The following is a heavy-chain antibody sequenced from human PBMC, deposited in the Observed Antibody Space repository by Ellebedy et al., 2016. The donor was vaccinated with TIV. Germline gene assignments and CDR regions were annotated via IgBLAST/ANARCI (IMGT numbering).Heavy chain of an antibody. D-gene: IGHD6-13*01. J-gene: IGHJ4*02. CDR2: ILYTGST. CDR1: GGSISSNSYY. Sequence: MPSETLSLTCSVSGGSISSNSYYWDWIRQPPGKGLEWMGTILYTGSTYYNPSLKSRVTASVDTPKNQFPLKLTSVTAADTAVYYCARGTGIAAAGNIDSWGQGTLVTVSS. V-gene: IGHV4-39*06. CDR3: ARGTGIAAAGNIDS.